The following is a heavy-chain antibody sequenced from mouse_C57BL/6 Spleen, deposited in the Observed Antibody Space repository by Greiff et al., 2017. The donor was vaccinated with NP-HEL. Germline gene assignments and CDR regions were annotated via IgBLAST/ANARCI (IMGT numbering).Heavy chain of an antibody. V-gene: IGHV1-50*01. CDR3: AREVTGTKFDY. CDR1: GYTFTSYW. J-gene: IGHJ2*01. D-gene: IGHD4-1*01. CDR2: IDPSDSYT. Sequence: QVQLQQPGAELVKPGASVKLSCKASGYTFTSYWMQWVKQRPGQGLEWIGEIDPSDSYTNYNQKFKGKATLTVDTSSSTAYMQLSSLTSEDSAVYYCAREVTGTKFDYWGQGTTLTVSS.